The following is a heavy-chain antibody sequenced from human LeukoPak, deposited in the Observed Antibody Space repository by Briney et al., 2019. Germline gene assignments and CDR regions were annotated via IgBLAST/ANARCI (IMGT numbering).Heavy chain of an antibody. CDR3: ARDLANWGSGRGAFDI. V-gene: IGHV3-48*01. Sequence: GGSLRLSCAASGFTFSSYSMTWVRQAPGKGLEWVSYISSSSSTIYYADSVKGRFTISRDNAKNSLYLQMNSLRAEDTAVYYCARDLANWGSGRGAFDIWGQGTMVTVSS. D-gene: IGHD7-27*01. CDR1: GFTFSSYS. CDR2: ISSSSSTI. J-gene: IGHJ3*02.